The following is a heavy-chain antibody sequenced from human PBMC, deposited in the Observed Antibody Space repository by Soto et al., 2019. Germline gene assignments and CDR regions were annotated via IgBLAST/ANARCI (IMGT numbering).Heavy chain of an antibody. CDR2: IIPIFGTA. CDR1: GGTFSNYA. CDR3: AHVTIFGPPQI. V-gene: IGHV1-69*13. D-gene: IGHD3-3*01. J-gene: IGHJ4*02. Sequence: GASVKVSCKASGGTFSNYAISWVRQAPGQGLEWMGGIIPIFGTANYAQKFQGRVTITADESTSTAYMELSSLRSEDTAVYYCAHVTIFGPPQIWGQGTLVTAPQ.